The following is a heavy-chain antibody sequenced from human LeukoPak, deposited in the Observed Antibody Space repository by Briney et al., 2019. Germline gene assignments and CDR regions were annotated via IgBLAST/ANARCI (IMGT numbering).Heavy chain of an antibody. D-gene: IGHD6-6*01. CDR3: ARVSDSSSNYYYYYYYMDV. CDR2: IYYSGST. CDR1: GGSISSSSYY. J-gene: IGHJ6*03. V-gene: IGHV4-39*07. Sequence: SETLSLTCTVSGGSISSSSYYWGWIRQPPGKGLEWIGSIYYSGSTYYNPSLKSRVTISVDTSKNQFSLKLSSVTVADTAVYYCARVSDSSSNYYYYYYYMDVWGKGTTVTVSS.